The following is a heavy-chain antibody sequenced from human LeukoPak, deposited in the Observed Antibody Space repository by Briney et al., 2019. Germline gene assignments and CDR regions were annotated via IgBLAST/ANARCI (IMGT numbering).Heavy chain of an antibody. Sequence: GGSLRLSCAASGFTFSSYGMHWVRQAPGKGLEWVAFIRYDGSNKYYADSVKGRFTISRDNSKNTLYLQMNSLRAEDTAVYYCAKDIYGDYVHLDYWGQGTLVTVSS. CDR3: AKDIYGDYVHLDY. J-gene: IGHJ4*02. D-gene: IGHD4-17*01. V-gene: IGHV3-30*02. CDR1: GFTFSSYG. CDR2: IRYDGSNK.